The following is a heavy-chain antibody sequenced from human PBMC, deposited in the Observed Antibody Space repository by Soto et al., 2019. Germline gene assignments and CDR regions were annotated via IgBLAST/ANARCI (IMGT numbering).Heavy chain of an antibody. CDR1: GFTFSSYG. Sequence: PGGSLRLSCAASGFTFSSYGMHWVRQAPGKGLKWVAVIWYDGSNKYYADSVKGRFTISRDNSKNTLYLQMNSLRAEDTAVYYCARDRLPDHGEAMVREYYYYGMDVWGQGTTVTVSS. D-gene: IGHD5-18*01. CDR2: IWYDGSNK. V-gene: IGHV3-33*01. CDR3: ARDRLPDHGEAMVREYYYYGMDV. J-gene: IGHJ6*02.